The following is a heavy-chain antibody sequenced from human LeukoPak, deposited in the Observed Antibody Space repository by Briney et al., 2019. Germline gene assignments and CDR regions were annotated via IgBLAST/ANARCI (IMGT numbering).Heavy chain of an antibody. CDR1: EFTFSSYA. Sequence: GGSLRLSCAASEFTFSSYAMSWVRQAPGKGLEWVSAISDSGGSTYYADSVKGRFTIPRDNSKNTLYLQMNSLRAEDTAVYYCAKGRRACSSSSCYYRFDYWGQGTLVTVSS. CDR2: ISDSGGST. D-gene: IGHD2-2*01. J-gene: IGHJ4*02. CDR3: AKGRRACSSSSCYYRFDY. V-gene: IGHV3-23*01.